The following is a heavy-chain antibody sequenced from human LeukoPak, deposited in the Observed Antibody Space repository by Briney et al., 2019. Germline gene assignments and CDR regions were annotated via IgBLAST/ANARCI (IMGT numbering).Heavy chain of an antibody. CDR2: IFYSGST. D-gene: IGHD1-26*01. CDR3: ARGEWDLLFDY. V-gene: IGHV4-59*01. J-gene: IGHJ4*02. CDR1: GGSISGYY. Sequence: SETQSLTCTVSGGSISGYYWSWIRQPPGKGLEWIGYIFYSGSTNYNPSLKSRVTISVDTSKNQFSLKLSSVTAADTAVYYCARGEWDLLFDYWGQGTLVTVSS.